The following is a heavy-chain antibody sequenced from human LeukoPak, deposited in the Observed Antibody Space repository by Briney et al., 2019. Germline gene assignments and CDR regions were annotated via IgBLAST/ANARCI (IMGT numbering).Heavy chain of an antibody. CDR1: GFTFSSYS. CDR2: ISSSSSTI. V-gene: IGHV3-48*01. D-gene: IGHD3-3*01. J-gene: IGHJ6*02. Sequence: GGSLRLSCAASGFTFSSYSMNWVRQAPGKGLEWVSYISSSSSTIYYADSVKGRFTISRDNAKNSLYLQMDSLRAEDTAVYYCGRSLFRCGLYYYYGMDVWGQGTTVTVSS. CDR3: GRSLFRCGLYYYYGMDV.